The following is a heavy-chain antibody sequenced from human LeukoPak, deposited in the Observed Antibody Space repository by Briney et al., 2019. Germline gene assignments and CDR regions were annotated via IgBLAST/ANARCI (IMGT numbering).Heavy chain of an antibody. CDR2: IYYSGST. CDR3: ARGYGGIEQLVPDY. CDR1: GGSISSSSYY. Sequence: SETLSLTCTVSGGSISSSSYYWGWIRQPPGKGLEWIGSIYYSGSTYYNPSLKSRVTISVDTSKNQFSLKLSSVTAADTAVYYCARGYGGIEQLVPDYWGQGTLVTVSS. V-gene: IGHV4-39*01. J-gene: IGHJ4*02. D-gene: IGHD6-6*01.